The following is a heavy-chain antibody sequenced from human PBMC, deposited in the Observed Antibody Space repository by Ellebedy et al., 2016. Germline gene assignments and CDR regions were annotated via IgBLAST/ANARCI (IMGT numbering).Heavy chain of an antibody. D-gene: IGHD1-26*01. CDR1: GYSISSGYY. Sequence: TLSLTXTVSGYSISSGYYWGWIRQPPGKALEWLALIYWDDDKRYSPSLRSRLTITKDTSKNQVVLTMTNMDPVDTATYYCARELLSGSSGIDYWGQGTLVTVSS. CDR2: IYWDDDK. J-gene: IGHJ4*02. V-gene: IGHV2-5*02. CDR3: ARELLSGSSGIDY.